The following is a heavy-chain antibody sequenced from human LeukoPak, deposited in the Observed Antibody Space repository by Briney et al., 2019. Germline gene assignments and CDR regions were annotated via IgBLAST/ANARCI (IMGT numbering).Heavy chain of an antibody. V-gene: IGHV3-23*03. D-gene: IGHD4-17*01. Sequence: PGGSLRLSCAASGFTFSSYAMNWVRQAPGKGLEWVSVIYSGGNTYYADSVKGRFTISRDNSKNTLYLQMNSLRAEDTAVYYCAKAGNDYGAYFFDYWGQGTLVTVSS. CDR1: GFTFSSYA. CDR2: IYSGGNT. CDR3: AKAGNDYGAYFFDY. J-gene: IGHJ4*02.